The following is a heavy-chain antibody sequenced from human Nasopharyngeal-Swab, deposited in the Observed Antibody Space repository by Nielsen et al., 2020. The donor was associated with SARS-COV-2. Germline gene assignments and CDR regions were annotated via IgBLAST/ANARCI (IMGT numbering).Heavy chain of an antibody. J-gene: IGHJ4*02. CDR3: AALTVTTYGEYFDY. V-gene: IGHV4-59*01. CDR1: GGSMSKYF. D-gene: IGHD4-17*01. Sequence: GSLRLSCTVSGGSMSKYFWSWIRQPPGKGLEWIASVFSSGSAKYNPSLQSRVIISLDTSRNQFSLNLSSVTAADTAVYYCAALTVTTYGEYFDYWGQGALVTVSS. CDR2: VFSSGSA.